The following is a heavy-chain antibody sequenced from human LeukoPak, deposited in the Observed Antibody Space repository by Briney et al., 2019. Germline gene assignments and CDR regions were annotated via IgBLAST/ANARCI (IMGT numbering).Heavy chain of an antibody. CDR3: ARDYYGSGALIYGVDV. V-gene: IGHV3-23*01. D-gene: IGHD3-10*01. CDR2: ISGSGANT. Sequence: SGGSLRLSCAASGFTFNNYAMSWVRQAPGKGLEWVSGISGSGANTYYADSVKGRFTISRDNSRNTLYLQMNSLRGEDTAVYYCARDYYGSGALIYGVDVWGQGTTVTVSS. J-gene: IGHJ6*02. CDR1: GFTFNNYA.